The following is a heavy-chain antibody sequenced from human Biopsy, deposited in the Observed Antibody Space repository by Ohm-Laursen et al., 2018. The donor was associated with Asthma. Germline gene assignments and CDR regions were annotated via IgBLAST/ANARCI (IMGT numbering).Heavy chain of an antibody. CDR3: ARGDSSNWSHYYFDY. D-gene: IGHD3-22*01. CDR2: IYSGGTS. Sequence: SLRLSCAASGFAVSRDYMFWVRPAPGKGLEWVSVIYSGGTSHTTDSVRGRFTISRDYSKNTLYLQMHGLRAEDTAVYYCARGDSSNWSHYYFDYWGQGTLVTVSS. V-gene: IGHV3-53*01. J-gene: IGHJ4*02. CDR1: GFAVSRDY.